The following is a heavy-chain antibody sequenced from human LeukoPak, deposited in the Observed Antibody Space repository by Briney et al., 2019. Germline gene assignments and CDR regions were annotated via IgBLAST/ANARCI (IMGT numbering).Heavy chain of an antibody. CDR3: ARARYGSGNVN. V-gene: IGHV3-11*01. CDR2: ISSSGSTI. CDR1: GFTFNTCA. D-gene: IGHD3-10*01. J-gene: IGHJ4*02. Sequence: GGSLRLSCEASGFTFNTCAMSWVRQAPGKGLEWVSYISSSGSTIYYADSVKGRFTISRDNAKNSLYLQMNSLRAEDTAVYYCARARYGSGNVNWGQGTLVTVSS.